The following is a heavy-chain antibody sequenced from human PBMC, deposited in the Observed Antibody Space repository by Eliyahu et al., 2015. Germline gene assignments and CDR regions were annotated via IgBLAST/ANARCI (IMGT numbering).Heavy chain of an antibody. V-gene: IGHV3-7*05. CDR3: ARVVPEGLIAALGGMDV. CDR2: IKQDGSEK. J-gene: IGHJ6*02. D-gene: IGHD6-13*01. Sequence: EVQLVESGGGXVQPGGSLRXSCAASGXXFSXXWMGWVRQAPGKGLEWVANIKQDGSEKYYVDSVKGRFTISRDNAKNSLYLQMNSLRAEDTAVYYCARVVPEGLIAALGGMDVWGQGTTVTVSS. CDR1: GXXFSXXW.